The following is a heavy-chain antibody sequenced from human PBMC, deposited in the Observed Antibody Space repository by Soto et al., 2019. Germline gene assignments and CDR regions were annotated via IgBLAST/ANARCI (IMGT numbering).Heavy chain of an antibody. Sequence: QLQLQESGPGLVKPSEILSLTCTVSGGSVSSSSYSWGWIRQSPGQGLEWIGTIYSSENTYYNPSLLARVTISVDTSKYDFSLKLSSVTAAGTAVYYCARLTGYCISTSCHGYYGMDVW. J-gene: IGHJ6*01. V-gene: IGHV4-39*02. CDR3: ARLTGYCISTSCHGYYGMDV. D-gene: IGHD2-2*03. CDR2: IYSSENT. CDR1: GGSVSSSSYS.